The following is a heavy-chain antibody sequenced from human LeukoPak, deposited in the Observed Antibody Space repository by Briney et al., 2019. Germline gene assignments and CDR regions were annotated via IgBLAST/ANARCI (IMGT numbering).Heavy chain of an antibody. Sequence: PSGTLSLTCTVSGGSISSSSYYWGWIRQPPGKGLEWIGSIYYSGSTYYNPSLKSRVTISVDTSKNQFSLKLSSVTAADTAVYYCASSANYGGNSGYFDYWGQGTLVTVSS. D-gene: IGHD4-23*01. J-gene: IGHJ4*02. CDR2: IYYSGST. V-gene: IGHV4-39*01. CDR3: ASSANYGGNSGYFDY. CDR1: GGSISSSSYY.